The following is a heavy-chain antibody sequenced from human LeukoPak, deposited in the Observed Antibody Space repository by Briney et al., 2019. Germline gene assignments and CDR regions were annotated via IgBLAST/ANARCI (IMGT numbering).Heavy chain of an antibody. CDR1: GFTFSSYS. V-gene: IGHV3-21*01. CDR2: ISSSSSYI. Sequence: GGSLRLSCAASGFTFSSYSMNWVRQAPGKGLEWVSSISSSSSYIYYADSVKGRFTISRDNAKNSLYLQMNSLRAEDTAVYYCARDIRATRSYWYFDLWGRGTLVTVSS. CDR3: ARDIRATRSYWYFDL. J-gene: IGHJ2*01. D-gene: IGHD1/OR15-1a*01.